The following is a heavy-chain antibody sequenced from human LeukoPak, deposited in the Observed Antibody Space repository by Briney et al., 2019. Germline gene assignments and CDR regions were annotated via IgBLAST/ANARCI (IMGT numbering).Heavy chain of an antibody. D-gene: IGHD3-10*01. V-gene: IGHV1-69*06. J-gene: IGHJ5*02. CDR3: ARDLHPRYGSGSYYPNWFDP. CDR1: GGTFSSYA. Sequence: ASVKVSCKASGGTFSSYATSWVRQAPGQGLEWMGGIIPIFGTANYAQRFQGRVTITADKSTSTAYMELSSLRSEDTAVYYCARDLHPRYGSGSYYPNWFDPWGQGTLVTVSS. CDR2: IIPIFGTA.